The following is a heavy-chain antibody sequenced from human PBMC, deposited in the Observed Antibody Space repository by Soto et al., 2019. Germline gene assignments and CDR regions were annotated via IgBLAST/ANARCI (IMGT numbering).Heavy chain of an antibody. CDR3: AKDKPGTTSFDY. J-gene: IGHJ4*02. CDR2: ISDRGDTT. CDR1: GFTISSNA. D-gene: IGHD1-1*01. V-gene: IGHV3-23*01. Sequence: GGSLRLTCAASGFTISSNAMYWVRQAPGKGLEWVSGISDRGDTTHYADSVKGRFTISRDTSKNTLYLQLNALRADDTAVYYCAKDKPGTTSFDYWGQGTLVTVSS.